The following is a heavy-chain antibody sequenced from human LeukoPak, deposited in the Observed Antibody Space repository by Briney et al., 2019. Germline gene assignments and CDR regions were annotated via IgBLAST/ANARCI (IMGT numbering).Heavy chain of an antibody. CDR1: GFTVSSNY. CDR2: IYSGGST. V-gene: IGHV3-53*01. J-gene: IGHJ1*01. Sequence: GSLRLSCAASGFTVSSNYMSWVRQAPGKGLEWVSVIYSGGSTYYADSVKGRFTISRDNSKNTLYLQMNSLRAEDTAVYYCAKGLFPGIVGAEYFQHWGQGTLVTVSS. CDR3: AKGLFPGIVGAEYFQH. D-gene: IGHD1-26*01.